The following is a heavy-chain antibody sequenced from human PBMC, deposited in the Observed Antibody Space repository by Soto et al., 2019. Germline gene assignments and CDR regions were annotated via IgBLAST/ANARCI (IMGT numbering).Heavy chain of an antibody. CDR3: AKDQEWLPTENPPIIDY. CDR1: GFTFSSYG. V-gene: IGHV3-30*18. CDR2: IPYDGSNK. Sequence: PGGSLRLSCAASGFTFSSYGMHWVRQAPGKGLEWVAVIPYDGSNKYYADSVKGRFTISRDNSKNTLYLQMNSLRAEDTAVYYCAKDQEWLPTENPPIIDYWGQGTLVTVSS. D-gene: IGHD6-19*01. J-gene: IGHJ4*02.